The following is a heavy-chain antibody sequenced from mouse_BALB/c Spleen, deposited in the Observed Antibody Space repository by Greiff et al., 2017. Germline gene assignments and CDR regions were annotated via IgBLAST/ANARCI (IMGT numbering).Heavy chain of an antibody. CDR3: ARGDRFAWFAY. CDR1: GYSITSDYA. J-gene: IGHJ3*01. Sequence: EVQLQESGPGLVKPSQSLSLTCTVTGYSITSDYAWNWIRQFPGNKLEWMGYISYSGSTSYNPSLKSRISITRDTSKNQFFLQLNSVTTEDTATYYCARGDRFAWFAYWGQGTLVTVSA. V-gene: IGHV3-2*02. D-gene: IGHD2-14*01. CDR2: ISYSGST.